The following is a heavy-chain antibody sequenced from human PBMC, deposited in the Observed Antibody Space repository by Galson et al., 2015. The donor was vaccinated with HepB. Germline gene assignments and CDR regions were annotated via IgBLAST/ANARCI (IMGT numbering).Heavy chain of an antibody. Sequence: SLRLSCAASGFSFRGYGVDWLRQAPGKGLEWVSDLNTITGGTVYADSVKGRFTISRDNSENTLYLQMSNLRVEDTAVYYCAKRQSGYGAFELWGQGTLVTVSS. D-gene: IGHD5-12*01. J-gene: IGHJ4*02. CDR3: AKRQSGYGAFEL. V-gene: IGHV3-23*01. CDR1: GFSFRGYG. CDR2: LNTITGGT.